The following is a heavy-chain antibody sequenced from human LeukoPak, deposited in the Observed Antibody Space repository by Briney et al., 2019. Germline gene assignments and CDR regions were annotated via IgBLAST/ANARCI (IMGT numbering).Heavy chain of an antibody. CDR1: GFTFNNYA. J-gene: IGHJ4*02. V-gene: IGHV3-30*04. CDR3: AADIDSSGYYYFDY. CDR2: ISYDARNK. D-gene: IGHD3-22*01. Sequence: GRSLRLSCAASGFTFNNYAMHWVRQAPGKGLEWMVVISYDARNKYYADSVNGRFTVSRDNSRNTVYLQMNSLRAEDTAVYYCAADIDSSGYYYFDYWGQGTLVTVSS.